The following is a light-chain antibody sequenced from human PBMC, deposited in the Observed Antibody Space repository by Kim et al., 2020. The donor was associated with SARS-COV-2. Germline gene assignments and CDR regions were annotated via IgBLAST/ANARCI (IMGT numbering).Light chain of an antibody. CDR2: PAS. V-gene: IGKV1-5*03. Sequence: SASVGDRVTITCRTSQNIHSWLAWYQQKPGKAPNLLIYPASILETGVPSRFSGSGSGTEFTLTISSLQPDDFASYYCQQYYNLWTFGPGTKVDIK. J-gene: IGKJ1*01. CDR3: QQYYNLWT. CDR1: QNIHSW.